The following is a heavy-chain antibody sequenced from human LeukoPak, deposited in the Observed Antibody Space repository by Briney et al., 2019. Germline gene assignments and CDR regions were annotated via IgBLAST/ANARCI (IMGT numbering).Heavy chain of an antibody. CDR2: ISWNSGSI. J-gene: IGHJ4*02. V-gene: IGHV3-9*01. D-gene: IGHD5-18*01. CDR1: GFTFDDYA. Sequence: GGSLRLSCAASGFTFDDYAMHLVRQAPGKGLEWVSGISWNSGSIGYADSVKGRFTISRDNAKNSLYLQMNSLRAEDTALYYCAKDRDTAMVPYYFDYWGQGTLVTVSS. CDR3: AKDRDTAMVPYYFDY.